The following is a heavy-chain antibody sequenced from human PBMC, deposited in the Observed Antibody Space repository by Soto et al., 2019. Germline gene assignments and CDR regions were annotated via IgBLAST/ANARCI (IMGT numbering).Heavy chain of an antibody. V-gene: IGHV3-73*01. CDR2: IRSKANSYAT. J-gene: IGHJ4*02. Sequence: PGGSLRLSCAASGFTFSGSAMHWVRQASGKGLEWVGRIRSKANSYATAYAASVKGRFTISRDDSKNTAYLQMNSLKTEDTAVYYCTIAPRAYDSSGYTDYWGQGTLVTVSS. CDR1: GFTFSGSA. D-gene: IGHD3-22*01. CDR3: TIAPRAYDSSGYTDY.